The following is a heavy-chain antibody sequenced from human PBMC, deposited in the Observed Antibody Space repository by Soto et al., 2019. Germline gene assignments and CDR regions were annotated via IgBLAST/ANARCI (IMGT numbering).Heavy chain of an antibody. CDR2: IIPILGIA. J-gene: IGHJ5*02. Sequence: VASVKVSCKASVGTFSSYTISWVRQAPGQGLEWMGRIIPILGIANYAQKFQGRVTITADKSTSTAYMELSSLRSEDTAVYYCARDGPSEPAAPNWFDPWGQGTLVTVSS. CDR3: ARDGPSEPAAPNWFDP. D-gene: IGHD2-2*01. V-gene: IGHV1-69*04. CDR1: VGTFSSYT.